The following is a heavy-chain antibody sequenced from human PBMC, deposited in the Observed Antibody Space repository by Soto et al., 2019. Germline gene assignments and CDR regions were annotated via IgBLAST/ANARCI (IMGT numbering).Heavy chain of an antibody. CDR2: ISAYNGNT. V-gene: IGHV1-18*01. D-gene: IGHD2-2*02. CDR1: GYTFTSYG. J-gene: IGHJ5*02. Sequence: ASGKVSCKASGYTFTSYGISWVRQAPGQGLEWMGWISAYNGNTNYAQKLQGRVTMTTDTSTSTAYMELRSLRSDDTAVYYCARGAHCSSTSCYSWFDPWGQGTLVTVPQ. CDR3: ARGAHCSSTSCYSWFDP.